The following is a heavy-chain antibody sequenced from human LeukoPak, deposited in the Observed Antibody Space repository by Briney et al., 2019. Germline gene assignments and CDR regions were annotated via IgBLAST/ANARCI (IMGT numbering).Heavy chain of an antibody. CDR3: ARERTSVWDAFDF. CDR2: INSVGSST. J-gene: IGHJ4*02. Sequence: QPGGSLRLSCAASGFTFSSFWMHWVRQAPGKGLVWVSRINSVGSSTSYADSVKGRFTISRDNAKNTLYLQMNSLRAEDTAVYYCARERTSVWDAFDFWGQGTLVTVSS. CDR1: GFTFSSFW. D-gene: IGHD6-19*01. V-gene: IGHV3-74*01.